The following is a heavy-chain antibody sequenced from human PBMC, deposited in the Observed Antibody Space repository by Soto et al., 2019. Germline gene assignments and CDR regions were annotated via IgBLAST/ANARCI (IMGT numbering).Heavy chain of an antibody. J-gene: IGHJ6*02. CDR3: AGGDYYHSSGYYFYYYTMDV. CDR2: VYYGGST. D-gene: IGHD3-22*01. V-gene: IGHV4-39*01. Sequence: SETLSLTCTVSGGSISSSSYYWGWIRQPPGKRLDWIGNVYYGGSTYYNPSLKSRVTISVETSKSQFSLKLSSVTAADTAVYYCAGGDYYHSSGYYFYYYTMDVWGQGTTVTVSS. CDR1: GGSISSSSYY.